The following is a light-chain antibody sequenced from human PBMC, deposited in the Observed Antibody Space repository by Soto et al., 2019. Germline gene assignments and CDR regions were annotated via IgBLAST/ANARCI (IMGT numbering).Light chain of an antibody. J-gene: IGKJ1*01. Sequence: ILGTHSPVTLSLSAGERSTLSCRASQSVSISYLAWYQKKPGQAPRLLIYGASSRATGIPDRFSGSGSGTDFTINISRMAHEDFEVYYCKKYGRSIKWKFGQGKKADIK. V-gene: IGKV3-20*01. CDR1: QSVSISY. CDR2: GAS. CDR3: KKYGRSIKWK.